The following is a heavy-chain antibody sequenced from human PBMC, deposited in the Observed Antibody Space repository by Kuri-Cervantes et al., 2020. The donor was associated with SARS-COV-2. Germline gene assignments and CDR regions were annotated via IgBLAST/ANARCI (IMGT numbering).Heavy chain of an antibody. J-gene: IGHJ4*02. CDR1: GFTFSSYG. V-gene: IGHV3-30*02. CDR3: AKDHRGGKVDY. CDR2: MRYDGSNK. Sequence: GEFLKISCAASGFTFSSYGMHWVRQAPGKGLEWVAFMRYDGSNKYYADSVKGRFTISRDNSKNTLYLQMNSLRAEDTAVYYCAKDHRGGKVDYWGQGTLVTVSS.